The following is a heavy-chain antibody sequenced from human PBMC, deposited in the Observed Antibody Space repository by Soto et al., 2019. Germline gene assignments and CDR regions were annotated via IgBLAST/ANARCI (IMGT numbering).Heavy chain of an antibody. CDR3: ARVEVSFFLCIAAAGPPVNSFDP. J-gene: IGHJ5*02. V-gene: IGHV4-59*01. CDR1: GGSISSYY. D-gene: IGHD6-13*01. Sequence: SETLSLTCTVSGGSISSYYWSWIRQPPGKGLEWIGYIYYSGSTNYNPSLKSRVTISVDTSKNQFSLKLSSVTAADTAVYYCARVEVSFFLCIAAAGPPVNSFDPWAPLTLFTVSS. CDR2: IYYSGST.